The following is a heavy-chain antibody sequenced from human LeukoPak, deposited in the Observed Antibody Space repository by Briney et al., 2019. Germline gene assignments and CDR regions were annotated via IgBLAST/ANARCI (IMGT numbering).Heavy chain of an antibody. CDR3: ARNPPATLTGTYYYYGMDV. J-gene: IGHJ6*02. V-gene: IGHV1-18*04. D-gene: IGHD1-1*01. CDR2: ISAYNGNT. CDR1: GYTFTSYD. Sequence: ASVKVSCKASGYTFTSYDISWVRQAPGQGLEWMGWISAYNGNTNYAQKLQGRVTMTTDTSTSTAYMELRSLRSDDTAVYYCARNPPATLTGTYYYYGMDVWGQGTTVTVSS.